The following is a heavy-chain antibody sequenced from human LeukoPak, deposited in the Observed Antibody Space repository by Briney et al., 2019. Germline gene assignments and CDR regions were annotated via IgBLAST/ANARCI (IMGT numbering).Heavy chain of an antibody. Sequence: SETLSLTCTVSGGSISSSSYYWGWIRQPPGKGLEWIGSIYYSGITYYNPSPKSRVTISVDTSKNQFSLKLSSMTAADTAVYYCARHDWVYWGQGTLVTVSS. V-gene: IGHV4-39*01. CDR1: GGSISSSSYY. D-gene: IGHD3-9*01. J-gene: IGHJ4*02. CDR3: ARHDWVY. CDR2: IYYSGIT.